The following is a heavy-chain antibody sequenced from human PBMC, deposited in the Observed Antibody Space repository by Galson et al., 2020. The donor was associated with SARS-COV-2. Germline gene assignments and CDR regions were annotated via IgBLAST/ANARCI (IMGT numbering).Heavy chain of an antibody. D-gene: IGHD5-12*01. CDR1: GFTFSSYG. V-gene: IGHV3-33*01. CDR3: ARDGIVATITGLDY. Sequence: GESLKISCAASGFTFSSYGMHWVRQAPGKGLEWVAVIWYDGSNKYYADSVKGRFTITRDNSKNTLYLQMNSLRAEDTAVYYCARDGIVATITGLDYWGQGTLVTLSS. CDR2: IWYDGSNK. J-gene: IGHJ4*02.